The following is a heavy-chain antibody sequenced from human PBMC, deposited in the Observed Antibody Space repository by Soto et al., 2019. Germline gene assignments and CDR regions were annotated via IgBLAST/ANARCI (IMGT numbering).Heavy chain of an antibody. J-gene: IGHJ5*02. CDR1: GGSISSGGYY. D-gene: IGHD2-2*01. Sequence: SETLSLTCTVSGGSISSGGYYWNWIRQHPGKGLEWIGYIYYSGSTYYNPSLKSRVTISVDTSKNQFSLKLSSVTAADTAVYYCARDLGPAAIWFDPWGQGTLVTVSS. CDR2: IYYSGST. CDR3: ARDLGPAAIWFDP. V-gene: IGHV4-31*03.